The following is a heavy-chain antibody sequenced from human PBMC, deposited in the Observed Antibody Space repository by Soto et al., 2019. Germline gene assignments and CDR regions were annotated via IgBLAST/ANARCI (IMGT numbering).Heavy chain of an antibody. CDR2: IYSGGST. CDR3: ARATYYDFWSGYEVSYYYYMDV. CDR1: GFTVSSNY. V-gene: IGHV3-66*01. J-gene: IGHJ6*03. Sequence: WGSLRLSCAASGFTVSSNYMSWVRQAPGKGLEWVSVIYSGGSTYYADSVKGGFTISRDNSKNTLYLQMNSLRAEDTAVYYCARATYYDFWSGYEVSYYYYMDVWGKGTTVTVSS. D-gene: IGHD3-3*01.